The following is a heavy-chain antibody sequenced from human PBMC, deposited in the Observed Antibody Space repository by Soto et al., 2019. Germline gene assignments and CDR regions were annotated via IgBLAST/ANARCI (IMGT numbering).Heavy chain of an antibody. CDR3: TRGLDRAKLGY. CDR1: GGSFSGYY. V-gene: IGHV4-34*09. Sequence: PSETLSLTCAVYGGSFSGYYWSWIRQYPGKGLEWIGSIHYSGSIYYSPSLRSRLTMSADTSKNQFSLKLSSVTVADTAVYYCTRGLDRAKLGYWGQGIQVTVS. J-gene: IGHJ4*02. CDR2: IHYSGSI. D-gene: IGHD1-26*01.